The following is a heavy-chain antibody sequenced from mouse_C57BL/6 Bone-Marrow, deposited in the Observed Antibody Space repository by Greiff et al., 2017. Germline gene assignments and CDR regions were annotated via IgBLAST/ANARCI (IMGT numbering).Heavy chain of an antibody. Sequence: VQLQQSGAELAKPGASVKLSCKASGYTFTSYWMHWVKQRPGQGLEWIGYINPSSGYTKYNQKFKDKATLTADKSSSTAYMQLSSLTYDGSAVYYCARSYYDYDGKGVGGQGTTLTVSS. CDR1: GYTFTSYW. D-gene: IGHD2-4*01. CDR3: ARSYYDYDGKGV. V-gene: IGHV1-7*01. J-gene: IGHJ2*01. CDR2: INPSSGYT.